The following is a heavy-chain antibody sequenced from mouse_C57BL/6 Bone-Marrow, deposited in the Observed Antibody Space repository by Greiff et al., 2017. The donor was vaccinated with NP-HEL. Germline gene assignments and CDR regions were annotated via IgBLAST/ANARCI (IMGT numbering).Heavy chain of an antibody. CDR3: ARLADYDGFAY. V-gene: IGHV1-42*01. J-gene: IGHJ3*01. CDR1: GYSFTGYY. Sequence: EVKLMESGPELVKPGASVKISCKASGYSFTGYYMNWVKQSPEKSLEWIGEINPSTGGTTYNQKFKAKATLTVDKSSSTAYMQLKSLTSEDSAVYYCARLADYDGFAYWGQGTLVTVSA. CDR2: INPSTGGT. D-gene: IGHD1-1*02.